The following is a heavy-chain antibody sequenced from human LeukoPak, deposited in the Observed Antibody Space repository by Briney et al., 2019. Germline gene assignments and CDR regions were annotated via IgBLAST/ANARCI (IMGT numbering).Heavy chain of an antibody. CDR2: IYTSGST. V-gene: IGHV4-4*09. CDR1: GGSISSYY. D-gene: IGHD6-13*01. Sequence: SETLSLTCTVSGGSISSYYWSWIRQPPGKGLEWIGYIYTSGSTNYNPSLKSRVTISVDTSKNQFSLKLSSVTAADTAVYYCARLAAAAPVRGYYYYYMDVWAKGPRSPSP. J-gene: IGHJ6*03. CDR3: ARLAAAAPVRGYYYYYMDV.